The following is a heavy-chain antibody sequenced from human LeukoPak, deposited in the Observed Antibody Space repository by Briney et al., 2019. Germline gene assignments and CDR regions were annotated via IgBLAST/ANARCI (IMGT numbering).Heavy chain of an antibody. CDR1: GGTFSSYA. Sequence: SVKVSCKASGGTFSSYAISWVRQAPGQGLEWMGGIIPIFGTANYAQKFQGRVTITTDESTSTAYMELSSLRSEDTAVYYCARDHHYDSSFDSYYYYMDVWGKGATVTVSS. CDR3: ARDHHYDSSFDSYYYYMDV. D-gene: IGHD3-22*01. J-gene: IGHJ6*03. V-gene: IGHV1-69*05. CDR2: IIPIFGTA.